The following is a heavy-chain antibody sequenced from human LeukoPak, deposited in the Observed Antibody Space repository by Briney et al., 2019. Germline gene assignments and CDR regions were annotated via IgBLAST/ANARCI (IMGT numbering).Heavy chain of an antibody. CDR1: GFTFSAYW. CDR3: VLPAAMEDAFDI. D-gene: IGHD2-2*01. J-gene: IGHJ3*02. Sequence: GGSLRLSCAASGFTFSAYWMNWVRQAPGKGLEWVANVNQDGSEKYYVDSVKGRFTISRDNAKNSLYLQMNSLRVEDTAVYYCVLPAAMEDAFDIWGQGTMVTVSS. CDR2: VNQDGSEK. V-gene: IGHV3-7*01.